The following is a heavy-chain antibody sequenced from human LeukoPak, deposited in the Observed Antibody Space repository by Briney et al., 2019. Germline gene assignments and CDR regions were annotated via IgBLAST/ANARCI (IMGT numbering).Heavy chain of an antibody. J-gene: IGHJ4*02. CDR1: RFTFSRYW. D-gene: IGHD1-26*01. CDR3: ASELVVGY. Sequence: PGGCLRLSCAAPRFTFSRYWMYSVRQGPGKGVGFVSRINSDGGTTNYAGSVKGRVTISRDNAKNTLYLQMDSLRDEDTAVYYCASELVVGYWGLGTLVTVPS. CDR2: INSDGGTT. V-gene: IGHV3-74*01.